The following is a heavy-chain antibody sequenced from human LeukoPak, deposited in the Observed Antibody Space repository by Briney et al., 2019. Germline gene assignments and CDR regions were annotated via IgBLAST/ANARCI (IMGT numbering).Heavy chain of an antibody. CDR3: ARDRIGAAGSAFDY. J-gene: IGHJ4*02. D-gene: IGHD6-13*01. V-gene: IGHV3-7*01. CDR2: IKQDGSEK. Sequence: GGSLRLSCVASGFTFSSRDWMTWVRQAPGKGPEGVANIKQDGSEKNYVDSVKGRFTISRDNAKNSVDLQMNSLRVEDTAVYYYARDRIGAAGSAFDYWGQGTLVTVSS. CDR1: GFTFSSRDW.